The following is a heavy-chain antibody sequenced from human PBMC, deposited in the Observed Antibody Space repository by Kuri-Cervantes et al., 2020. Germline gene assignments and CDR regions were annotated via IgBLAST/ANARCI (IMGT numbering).Heavy chain of an antibody. J-gene: IGHJ4*02. V-gene: IGHV3-7*01. CDR2: IKHDGSVK. CDR3: ARTIADSGAY. Sequence: GGALRLSCAASGFTFGNYAMGWVRQAPGKGLEWVANIKHDGSVKYYGGSAKGRFTISRDNARNSLYLQMNSLRAEDTAVYFCARTIADSGAYWGQGTLVTVSS. D-gene: IGHD6-13*01. CDR1: GFTFGNYA.